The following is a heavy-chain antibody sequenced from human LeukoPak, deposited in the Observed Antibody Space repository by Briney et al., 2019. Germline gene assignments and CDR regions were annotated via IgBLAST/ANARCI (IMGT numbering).Heavy chain of an antibody. Sequence: SCKASGYTFTSYAMNWVRQAPGQGLEWVAFIRYDGSNKYYADSVKGRFTISRDNSKNTLYLQMNSLRAEDTAVYYCAKDLGWFDPWGQGTLVTVSS. J-gene: IGHJ5*02. V-gene: IGHV3-30*02. CDR2: IRYDGSNK. CDR1: GYTFTSYA. CDR3: AKDLGWFDP.